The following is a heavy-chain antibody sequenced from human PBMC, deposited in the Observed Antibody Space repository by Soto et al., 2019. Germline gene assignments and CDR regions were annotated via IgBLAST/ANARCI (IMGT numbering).Heavy chain of an antibody. D-gene: IGHD3-22*01. V-gene: IGHV3-23*01. CDR1: GVTFSSYA. J-gene: IGHJ5*02. Sequence: EVQLLESGGGLVQPGGSLRLSCAASGVTFSSYAMNWVRQAPGKGLEWVSTISDTGGGTFYAGSVKGRFTISRDNSKNTLYLQMHRLRADDSALYFCAVGRHKTSGSNTWFDPWGRGTQVTVSS. CDR2: ISDTGGGT. CDR3: AVGRHKTSGSNTWFDP.